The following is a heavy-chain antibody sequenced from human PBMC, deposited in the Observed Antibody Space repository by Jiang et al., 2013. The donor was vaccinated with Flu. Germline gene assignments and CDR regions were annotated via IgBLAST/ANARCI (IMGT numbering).Heavy chain of an antibody. CDR3: ATERTGAWPLDY. Sequence: GLVKPGGSLRLSCAASGLTFNNAWMNWVRQASGKGLEWVGRIKSKTDGGTIDYAAPVKGRFTISRDDSENLLYLQMNSLKTEDTAVYYCATERTGAWPLDYWGQGTLVTVPS. CDR1: GLTFNNAW. CDR2: IKSKTDGGTI. J-gene: IGHJ4*02. V-gene: IGHV3-15*07. D-gene: IGHD3/OR15-3a*01.